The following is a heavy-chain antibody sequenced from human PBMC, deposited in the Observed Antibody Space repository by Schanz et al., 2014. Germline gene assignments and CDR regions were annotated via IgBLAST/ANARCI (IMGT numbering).Heavy chain of an antibody. V-gene: IGHV3-30*18. D-gene: IGHD3-10*01. CDR2: VSSDGNND. J-gene: IGHJ5*01. CDR3: AKQHIVRGVIYLNWFDS. CDR1: GFTFSTHA. Sequence: VQLVESGGGVVQPGRSLRLSCAASGFTFSTHAMHWVRQAPGKGLEWVALVSSDGNNDYYTDSVKGRFTISRDNSKNTLYLQMNSLRAEDTAVYYCAKQHIVRGVIYLNWFDSWGQGTLVTASS.